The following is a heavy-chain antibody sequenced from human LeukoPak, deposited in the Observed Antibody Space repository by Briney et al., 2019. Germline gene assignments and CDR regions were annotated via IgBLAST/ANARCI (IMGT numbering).Heavy chain of an antibody. J-gene: IGHJ5*02. CDR3: ARVKGLTQDWFDP. CDR1: GYTFTSQW. CDR2: IYPDDSDT. V-gene: IGHV5-51*01. D-gene: IGHD2-15*01. Sequence: GESLKISCQVSGYTFTSQWIGWVRQLPGKGLEWMGIIYPDDSDTKYSPSFQGQVTISVDKSTNTAYLQWSSLKASDTAIYYCARVKGLTQDWFDPWGQGTLVTVSS.